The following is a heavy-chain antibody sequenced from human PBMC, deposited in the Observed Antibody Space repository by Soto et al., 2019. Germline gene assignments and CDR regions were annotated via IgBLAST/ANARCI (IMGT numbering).Heavy chain of an antibody. CDR3: ARVPVWYLAFDY. D-gene: IGHD6-13*01. Sequence: QVQLQESGPGLVKPSETLSLTCTVSGGSISSYYWSWIRQPPGKGLEWIGYIYYSGSTNYNPSLKSRVTISVDTSKNQFSLKLSSVTAADTAVYYCARVPVWYLAFDYWGQGTLVTVSS. V-gene: IGHV4-59*01. CDR1: GGSISSYY. J-gene: IGHJ4*02. CDR2: IYYSGST.